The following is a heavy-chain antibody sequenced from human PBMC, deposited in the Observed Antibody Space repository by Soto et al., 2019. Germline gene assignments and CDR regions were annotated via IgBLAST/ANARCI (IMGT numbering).Heavy chain of an antibody. CDR3: VRDAVVGATKGGNYWFDS. CDR1: GFTFSSYG. D-gene: IGHD1-26*01. Sequence: PGGSLRLSCAASGFTFSSYGINWVRQAPGKGLEWVAVIWYDGGNKFYADSVKGRFTISRDQSNNTVHLQMNSLRGEDTAVYYCVRDAVVGATKGGNYWFDSWGQGALVTVSS. J-gene: IGHJ5*01. V-gene: IGHV3-33*01. CDR2: IWYDGGNK.